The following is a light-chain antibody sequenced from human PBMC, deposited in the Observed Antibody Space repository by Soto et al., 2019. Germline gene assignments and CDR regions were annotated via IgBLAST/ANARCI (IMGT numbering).Light chain of an antibody. J-gene: IGKJ3*01. CDR3: QQYDEWPLT. CDR1: QSVGRS. Sequence: VMTQSPATLSVSPGEGATLSCRASQSVGRSLAWYQQKPGQAPRLLIFDSSTRANGIPAKFRGSGSGTEFTLTISSLQSEDFAIFYCQQYDEWPLTFGPGTKVDI. V-gene: IGKV3-15*01. CDR2: DSS.